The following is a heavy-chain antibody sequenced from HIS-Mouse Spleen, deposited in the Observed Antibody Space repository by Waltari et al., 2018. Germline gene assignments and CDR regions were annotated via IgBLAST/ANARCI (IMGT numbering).Heavy chain of an antibody. D-gene: IGHD6-13*01. CDR2: IYNSGST. V-gene: IGHV4-38-2*02. Sequence: QVQLQESGPGLVKPSETLSLTCTVSGYSIRSGYYWGGTRQPPGSGLEWIGSIYNSGSTYYNPSLKSRVTISVDTSKNQFSLKLSSVTAADTAVYYCARALEYSSSWYYYYYGMDVWGQGTTVTVSS. CDR1: GYSIRSGYY. J-gene: IGHJ6*02. CDR3: ARALEYSSSWYYYYYGMDV.